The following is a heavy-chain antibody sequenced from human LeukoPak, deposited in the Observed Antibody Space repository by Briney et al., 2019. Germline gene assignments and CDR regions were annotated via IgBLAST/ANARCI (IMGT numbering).Heavy chain of an antibody. CDR1: GFIFSSYA. Sequence: GGSLRLSCAASGFIFSSYAMTWVRRAPGKGLEWVSAISASGGSTYYADSVRGRFTISRDNSKNTLYLQMSSLRVEDTAVYYCAKPQQMANFDFWGQGTLVTVSS. V-gene: IGHV3-23*01. CDR3: AKPQQMANFDF. J-gene: IGHJ4*02. CDR2: ISASGGST. D-gene: IGHD6-13*01.